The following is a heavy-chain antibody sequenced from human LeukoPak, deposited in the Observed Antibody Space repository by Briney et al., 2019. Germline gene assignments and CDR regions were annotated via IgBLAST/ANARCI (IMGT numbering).Heavy chain of an antibody. J-gene: IGHJ4*02. CDR3: ARHAKAYGSSCDY. CDR1: GFSFTSYW. Sequence: GESLKISCKGSGFSFTSYWIGWVRQMPGKGLEWMGIIYPGDSDTRYSPSFQGLVTISVDKSISTAYLQWSSLKASDTAMYYCARHAKAYGSSCDYWGQGTLVTVSS. CDR2: IYPGDSDT. V-gene: IGHV5-51*01. D-gene: IGHD6-13*01.